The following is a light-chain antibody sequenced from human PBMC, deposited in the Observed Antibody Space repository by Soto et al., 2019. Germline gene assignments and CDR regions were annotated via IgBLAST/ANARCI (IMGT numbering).Light chain of an antibody. V-gene: IGKV3-11*01. CDR2: DAS. Sequence: EIGLTQSPATLSLSPEERATLSCRASQSVSSYLAWYEQKPGQAPRLLIYDASNRATGIAARFSGSGSGTAFTLTISSLEPEDLAVYYCQQRRNWRVTSGGVIKVEI. CDR1: QSVSSY. CDR3: QQRRNWRVT. J-gene: IGKJ4*01.